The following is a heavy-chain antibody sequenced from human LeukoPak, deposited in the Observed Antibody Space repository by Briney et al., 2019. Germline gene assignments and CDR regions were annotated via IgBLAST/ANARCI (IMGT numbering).Heavy chain of an antibody. D-gene: IGHD5-12*01. CDR3: ARKYGGYADY. CDR2: ISGGSSSV. V-gene: IGHV3-48*02. CDR1: GFTFSSYS. J-gene: IGHJ4*02. Sequence: PGGSLRLSCAASGFTFSSYSMTWVRQAPGKGQEWVSHISGGSSSVYYADSVKGRFTISRDNAKNSLYLQMNSLRDEDTAVYYCARKYGGYADYWGQGTLVTVSS.